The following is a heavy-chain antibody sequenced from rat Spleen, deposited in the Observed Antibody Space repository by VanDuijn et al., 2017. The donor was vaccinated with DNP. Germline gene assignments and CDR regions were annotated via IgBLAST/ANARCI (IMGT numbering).Heavy chain of an antibody. CDR1: GFSFSNYD. V-gene: IGHV5-20*01. J-gene: IGHJ3*01. CDR3: TRGGSYFGDWFGY. D-gene: IGHD4-3*01. Sequence: EVQLVESGGGLVQPGRSLKVSCVASGFSFSNYDMAWVRQAPTKGLEWVASLSPSGGSSYYRDSVKGRFTVSRDNVKSIVYLQMNSLRSEDTATYFCTRGGSYFGDWFGYWGQGNLVTVSS. CDR2: LSPSGGSS.